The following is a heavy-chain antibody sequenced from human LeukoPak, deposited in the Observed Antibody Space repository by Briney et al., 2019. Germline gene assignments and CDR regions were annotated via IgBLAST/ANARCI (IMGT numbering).Heavy chain of an antibody. Sequence: SETLSLTCAVYGGSFSGYYWSWIRQPPGKGLEWIGEINYSGSTNYNPSLKSRVTISVDTSKNQFSLKLSSVTAADTAVYYCARGRFENPIYDSSGYYYGAYFDYWGQGTLVTVSS. V-gene: IGHV4-34*01. CDR3: ARGRFENPIYDSSGYYYGAYFDY. D-gene: IGHD3-22*01. CDR2: INYSGST. J-gene: IGHJ4*02. CDR1: GGSFSGYY.